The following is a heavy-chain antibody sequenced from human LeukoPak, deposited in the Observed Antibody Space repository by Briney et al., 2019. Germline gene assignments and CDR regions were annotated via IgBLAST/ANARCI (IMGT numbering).Heavy chain of an antibody. CDR1: GFTFRSYAFSSNA. Sequence: GGSLRLPCAASGFTFRSYAFSSNAMSWVRQAPGKGLEWVSVISGSGGSTYYADSVKGRFTISRGNSKNTLYLQMNSLRAEDTAVYYCAKGSSGYYYDNWFDPWGQGTLVTVSS. CDR2: ISGSGGST. J-gene: IGHJ5*02. V-gene: IGHV3-23*01. CDR3: AKGSSGYYYDNWFDP. D-gene: IGHD3-22*01.